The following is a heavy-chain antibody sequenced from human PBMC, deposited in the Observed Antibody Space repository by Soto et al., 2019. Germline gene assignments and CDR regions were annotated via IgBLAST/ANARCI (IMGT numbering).Heavy chain of an antibody. CDR1: GGTFSSYA. D-gene: IGHD5-12*01. Sequence: GASVKVSCKASGGTFSSYAISWVRQAPGQGLEWMGGIIPIFGTANYAQKFQGRVTITADESTSTAYMELSSLRSEDTAVYYCARDVTPRGYSGYEQTPYYFDYWGQGTLVTVSS. CDR2: IIPIFGTA. CDR3: ARDVTPRGYSGYEQTPYYFDY. V-gene: IGHV1-69*13. J-gene: IGHJ4*02.